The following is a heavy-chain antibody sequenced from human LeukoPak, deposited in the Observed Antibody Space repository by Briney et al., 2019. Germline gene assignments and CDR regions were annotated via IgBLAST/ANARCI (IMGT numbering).Heavy chain of an antibody. CDR1: GFTFSSYG. CDR2: IWYDGSNK. CDR3: ARGETGSSGYDWVY. V-gene: IGHV3-33*01. J-gene: IGHJ4*02. D-gene: IGHD5-12*01. Sequence: GGSLRLSCAASGFTFSSYGMHWVRQAPGKGLEWVAVIWYDGSNKYYADSVKGRFTISRDNSKNTLYLQMNSLRAEDTAVYYCARGETGSSGYDWVYWGQGTPVTVSS.